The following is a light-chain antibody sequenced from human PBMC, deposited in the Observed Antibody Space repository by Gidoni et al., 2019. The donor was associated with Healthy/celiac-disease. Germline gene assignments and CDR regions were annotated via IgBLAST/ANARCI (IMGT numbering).Light chain of an antibody. J-gene: IGKJ4*01. Sequence: DIVMTQSPDSLSVSLGERATINCKSSKSVLYSSNNKNYLAWYQQKPGQPPKLLIYRATTRGSGVPDRFSGRGAGKDFTLTISSLQAEDVAVYYCQQYYSTLSFGGGTKVEIK. V-gene: IGKV4-1*01. CDR1: KSVLYSSNNKNY. CDR2: RAT. CDR3: QQYYSTLS.